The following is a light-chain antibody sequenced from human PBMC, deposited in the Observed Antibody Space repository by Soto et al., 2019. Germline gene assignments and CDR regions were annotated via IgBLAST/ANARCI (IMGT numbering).Light chain of an antibody. CDR2: EVN. V-gene: IGLV2-14*03. J-gene: IGLJ1*01. Sequence: QSALTQPASVSGSPGQSITISCTGTSSDVGGYKYVSWYQEHPGKAPKLMIYEVNNRPSGVSNRVSGTKSGNTASLTISGLQAEDEAHYYCSSYTSSTTPVFGTGTKVTVL. CDR1: SSDVGGYKY. CDR3: SSYTSSTTPV.